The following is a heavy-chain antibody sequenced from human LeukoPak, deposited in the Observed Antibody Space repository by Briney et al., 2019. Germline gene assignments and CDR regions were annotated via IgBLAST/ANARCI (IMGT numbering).Heavy chain of an antibody. CDR2: ISYDGSIK. CDR3: ARTLALYGSGSFFDF. D-gene: IGHD3-10*01. CDR1: GXTFSNYA. J-gene: IGHJ4*02. V-gene: IGHV3-30-3*01. Sequence: GRSLRLSCAASGXTFSNYAVHWIRQAPGKGLEWVAVISYDGSIKYYADSLKGRFTISRDNSKNTLYLQMNSLRAEDTAVYYCARTLALYGSGSFFDFWGQGTLVTVSS.